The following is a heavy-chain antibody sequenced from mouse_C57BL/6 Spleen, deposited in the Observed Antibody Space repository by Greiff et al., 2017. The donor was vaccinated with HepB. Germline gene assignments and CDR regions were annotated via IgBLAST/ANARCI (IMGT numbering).Heavy chain of an antibody. D-gene: IGHD1-1*01. CDR1: GFTFSSYG. V-gene: IGHV5-6*01. CDR2: ISSGGSYT. CDR3: ESGSSDDFDY. Sequence: EVQGEESGGDLVKPGGSLKLSCAASGFTFSSYGMSWVRQTPDKRLEWVGTISSGGSYTYYPDSVKGRFTISSDNAKNTLYLEMSSLKSEDTAMYYRESGSSDDFDYWGQGTTLTVSS. J-gene: IGHJ2*01.